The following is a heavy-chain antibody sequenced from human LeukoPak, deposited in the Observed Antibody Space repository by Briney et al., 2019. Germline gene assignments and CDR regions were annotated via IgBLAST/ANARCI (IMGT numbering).Heavy chain of an antibody. D-gene: IGHD5-24*01. CDR3: ARGWEMASKAPFDY. V-gene: IGHV1-46*01. CDR2: INPSVGSA. J-gene: IGHJ4*02. Sequence: ASVKVSCKASGYTFTGYYMHWVRQAPGQGLEWMGIINPSVGSASYSQKFQGRVTMTRDTSTSTVYLELSSLRSEDTAVYYCARGWEMASKAPFDYWGQGTLVTVSS. CDR1: GYTFTGYY.